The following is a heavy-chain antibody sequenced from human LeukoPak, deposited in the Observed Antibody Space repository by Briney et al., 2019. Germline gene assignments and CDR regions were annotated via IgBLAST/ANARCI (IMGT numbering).Heavy chain of an antibody. D-gene: IGHD2-2*01. CDR1: GYSFTSYW. J-gene: IGHJ4*02. CDR2: IYPGDSDT. Sequence: GESLKISCKGSGYSFTSYWSGWVRQMPGKGLEWMGIIYPGDSDTRYSPSFQGQVTISADKSISTAYLQWSSLKASDTAMYNCASLLRYCSSTSCQGAFDYWGQGTLVTVSS. CDR3: ASLLRYCSSTSCQGAFDY. V-gene: IGHV5-51*01.